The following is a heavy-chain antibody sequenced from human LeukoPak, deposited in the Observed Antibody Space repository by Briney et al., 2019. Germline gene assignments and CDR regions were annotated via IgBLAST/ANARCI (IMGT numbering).Heavy chain of an antibody. CDR3: ARELDGDYEPYYYYYGMDV. Sequence: GRSLRLSCAASGFTFSNYVMHWVRQAPGKGLEWVTGMSYDGSNKYYADSVKGRFTISRDNSKNTLYLQMNSLRAEDTAVYYCARELDGDYEPYYYYYGMDVWGQGTTVTVSS. CDR2: MSYDGSNK. V-gene: IGHV3-30*01. J-gene: IGHJ6*02. CDR1: GFTFSNYV. D-gene: IGHD4-17*01.